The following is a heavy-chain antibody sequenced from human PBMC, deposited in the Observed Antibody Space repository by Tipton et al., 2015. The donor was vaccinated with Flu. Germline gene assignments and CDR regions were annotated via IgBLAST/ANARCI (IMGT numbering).Heavy chain of an antibody. CDR1: GFTFDDYA. Sequence: SLRLSCVASGFTFDDYAMHWVRQAPGKGLEWVSDISWNSGSIDYADSVKGRFTISRDNAKNSLYLQMNSLRAEDTALYYCAKQGAGDYYYGMDVWGQGTTVTVSS. V-gene: IGHV3-9*01. CDR2: ISWNSGSI. CDR3: AKQGAGDYYYGMDV. J-gene: IGHJ6*02.